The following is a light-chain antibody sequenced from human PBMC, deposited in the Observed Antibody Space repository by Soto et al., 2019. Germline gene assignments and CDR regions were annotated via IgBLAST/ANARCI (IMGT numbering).Light chain of an antibody. V-gene: IGKV3-20*01. Sequence: EIVLTQSPGALSLSPGERATLSCRASQSVSSSYLAWYQQKPGQAPRRLIYGASSRATGLPDRFSGSGSGTDFTLTISRLEPEDFAVYYCQQYGSSPWTFGQGTKGGYQ. CDR1: QSVSSSY. J-gene: IGKJ1*01. CDR3: QQYGSSPWT. CDR2: GAS.